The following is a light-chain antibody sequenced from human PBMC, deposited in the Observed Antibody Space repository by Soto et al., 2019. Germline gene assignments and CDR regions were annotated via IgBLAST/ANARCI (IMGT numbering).Light chain of an antibody. CDR2: KTS. CDR3: QQYDNWPWT. CDR1: QSISSW. J-gene: IGKJ5*01. Sequence: DIQMTQSPSTLSASVGDRVTIACRASQSISSWLAWYQQKPGKAPKILIYKTSDLESGVPSRFRGSGSGTDFTLTISRLQSEDFAVYYCQQYDNWPWTFGQGTRLEI. V-gene: IGKV1-5*03.